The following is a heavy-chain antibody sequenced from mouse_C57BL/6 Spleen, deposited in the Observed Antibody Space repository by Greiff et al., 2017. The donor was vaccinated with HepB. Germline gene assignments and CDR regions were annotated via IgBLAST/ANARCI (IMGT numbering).Heavy chain of an antibody. CDR1: GFTFSDYG. Sequence: DVKLVESGGGLVKPGGSLKLSCAASGFTFSDYGMHWVRQAPEKGLEWVAYISSCSSTIYYADTVKGRFTISRDNAKNTLFLQMTSLRSEGTAMYYCARAYNWYYFDYWGQGTTLTVSS. J-gene: IGHJ2*01. D-gene: IGHD1-3*01. V-gene: IGHV5-17*01. CDR2: ISSCSSTI. CDR3: ARAYNWYYFDY.